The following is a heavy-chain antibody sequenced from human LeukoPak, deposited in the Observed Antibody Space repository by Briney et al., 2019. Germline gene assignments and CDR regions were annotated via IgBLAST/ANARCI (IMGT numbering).Heavy chain of an antibody. D-gene: IGHD3-22*01. CDR2: INPNSGGT. CDR3: ARWYYHDSSAYFPGDY. CDR1: GYTFTGYY. Sequence: ASVKVSCKASGYTFTGYYMHWVRQAPGQGLEWMGWINPNSGGTNYVQKLQGRVTMTTDTSTSTAYMELRSLRSDDTAVYYCARWYYHDSSAYFPGDYWGQGTLVTVSS. J-gene: IGHJ4*02. V-gene: IGHV1-2*02.